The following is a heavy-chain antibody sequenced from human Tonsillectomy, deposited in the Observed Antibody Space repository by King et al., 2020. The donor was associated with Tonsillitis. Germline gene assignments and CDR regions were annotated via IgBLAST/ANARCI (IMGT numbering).Heavy chain of an antibody. Sequence: QVQLVQSGAEVKKPGASVKVSCKASGYIFTSYAIHWVRQAPGQRLECMGWINAGNGNIQYSQQFQGRVTFTGDTSANTAYMELSSLRSEDAAVYYCARDGGTLLRGLAIFDYWGQGTLVTVSS. V-gene: IGHV1-3*01. CDR2: INAGNGNI. D-gene: IGHD3-10*01. J-gene: IGHJ4*02. CDR1: GYIFTSYA. CDR3: ARDGGTLLRGLAIFDY.